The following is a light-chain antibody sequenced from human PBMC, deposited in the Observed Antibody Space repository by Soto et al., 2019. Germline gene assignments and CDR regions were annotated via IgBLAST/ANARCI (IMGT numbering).Light chain of an antibody. Sequence: DMQMTQSPSSLSASAGDRVTITCRASQSISSYLNWYQLKPGKAPKLLIYGTSRLQSGVPSRFSGSGFGTGFTITISSLQPEEFATYFCLQSYTPPYTFGQGTKLEIK. V-gene: IGKV1-39*01. CDR1: QSISSY. CDR2: GTS. J-gene: IGKJ2*01. CDR3: LQSYTPPYT.